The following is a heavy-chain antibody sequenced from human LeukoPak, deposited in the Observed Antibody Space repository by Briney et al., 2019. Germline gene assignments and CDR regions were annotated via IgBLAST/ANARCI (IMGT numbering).Heavy chain of an antibody. V-gene: IGHV4-39*01. Sequence: SETLSLTCTVSGGSISSSSYYWGWIRQPPGKGLEWIGSIYYSGSTYYNPSLKSRVTISVDTSKNQFSLKLSSVTAADTAVYYCARQKYRYSSSWFDYWGQGTLVTVSS. D-gene: IGHD6-13*01. CDR2: IYYSGST. CDR1: GGSISSSSYY. J-gene: IGHJ4*02. CDR3: ARQKYRYSSSWFDY.